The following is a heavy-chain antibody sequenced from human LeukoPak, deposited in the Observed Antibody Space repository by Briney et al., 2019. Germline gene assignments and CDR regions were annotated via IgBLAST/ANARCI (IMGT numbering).Heavy chain of an antibody. J-gene: IGHJ6*02. Sequence: NPSETLSITCAVYGGSFSGYYWSWIRQPPGKGLEWIGEINHSGSTNYNPSLKSRVTISVDTSKNQFSLKLSSVTAADTAVYYCARDNYYYDSSGLLVAYYGMDVWGQGTTVTVSS. V-gene: IGHV4-34*01. CDR2: INHSGST. CDR1: GGSFSGYY. CDR3: ARDNYYYDSSGLLVAYYGMDV. D-gene: IGHD3-22*01.